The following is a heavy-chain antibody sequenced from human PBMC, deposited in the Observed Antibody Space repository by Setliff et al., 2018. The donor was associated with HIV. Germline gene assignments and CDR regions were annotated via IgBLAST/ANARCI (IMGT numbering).Heavy chain of an antibody. J-gene: IGHJ4*02. CDR2: IYHSGST. D-gene: IGHD2-15*01. CDR1: GYSISSDYY. V-gene: IGHV4-38-2*02. CDR3: ARVDRCSGGSCYFIDY. Sequence: SETLSLTCTVSGYSISSDYYWGWIRQPPGKGLEWTGNIYHSGSTYYNPSLRSRVIISVDTSKNEFSLKVSSVTAADTAVYYCARVDRCSGGSCYFIDYWGQGTLVTVSS.